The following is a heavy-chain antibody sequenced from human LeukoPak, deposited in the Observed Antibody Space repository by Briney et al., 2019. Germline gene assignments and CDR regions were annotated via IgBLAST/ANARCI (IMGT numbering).Heavy chain of an antibody. Sequence: SETLSLTCTVSGGPISSYYWSWIRQPPGKGLEWIGYIYYSGSTNYNPSLKSRVTISVDTSMNQFSLKLSSVTAADTAVYYCARVDGYSSSWYVDYWGQGTLVTVSS. CDR3: ARVDGYSSSWYVDY. CDR2: IYYSGST. J-gene: IGHJ4*02. D-gene: IGHD6-13*01. V-gene: IGHV4-59*01. CDR1: GGPISSYY.